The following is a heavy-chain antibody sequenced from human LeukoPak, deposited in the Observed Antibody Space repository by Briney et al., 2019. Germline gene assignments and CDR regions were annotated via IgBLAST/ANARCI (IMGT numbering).Heavy chain of an antibody. CDR3: AELGITMIGGV. V-gene: IGHV3-48*04. CDR1: GFTVSGNS. D-gene: IGHD3-10*02. J-gene: IGHJ6*04. CDR2: ISSSGSTI. Sequence: PGGSLRLSCAASGFTVSGNSMNWVRQAPGKGLEWVSYISSSGSTIYYADSVKGRFTISRDNAKNSLYLQMNSLRAEDTAVYYCAELGITMIGGVWGKGTTVTISS.